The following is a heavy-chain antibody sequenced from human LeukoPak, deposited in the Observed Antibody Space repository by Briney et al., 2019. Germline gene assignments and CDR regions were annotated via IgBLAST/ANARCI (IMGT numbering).Heavy chain of an antibody. D-gene: IGHD1-26*01. J-gene: IGHJ6*03. CDR2: ITSSGTYI. CDR3: ARDPYSGNYGNYYYYYMDV. CDR1: GFTFNNYN. V-gene: IGHV3-21*01. Sequence: SGGSLRLSCAASGFTFNNYNMNWVRQAPGKALEWVPSITSSGTYIFYADSVKGRFTISRDNAKNSLYLQMNSLGPEDTAVYYCARDPYSGNYGNYYYYYMDVWGKGTTVTISS.